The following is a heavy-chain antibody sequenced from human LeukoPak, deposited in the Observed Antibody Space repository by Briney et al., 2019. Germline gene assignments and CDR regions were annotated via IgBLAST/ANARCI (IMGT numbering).Heavy chain of an antibody. D-gene: IGHD3-10*01. Sequence: SQTLSLTCTVSGGSISSGSYYWSWIRQPAGKGLEWIGRIYTSGSTNYNPSLKSRVTISVDTSKNQFSLKLSSVTAADTAVYYCARVWVGSGNHYYMDVWGKGTTVTVSS. V-gene: IGHV4-61*02. J-gene: IGHJ6*03. CDR1: GGSISSGSYY. CDR3: ARVWVGSGNHYYMDV. CDR2: IYTSGST.